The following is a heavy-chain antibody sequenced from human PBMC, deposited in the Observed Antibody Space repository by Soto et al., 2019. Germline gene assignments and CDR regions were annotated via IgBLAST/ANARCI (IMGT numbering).Heavy chain of an antibody. V-gene: IGHV3-48*01. Sequence: GGSLRLSCAASGFTFSSYSMNWVRQAPGKGLEWVSYISSSSSTIYYADSVKGRFTISRDNAKNSLYLQMNSLRAEDTAVYYCAREGCSGGSCYYDPWGQGTLVTVSS. CDR3: AREGCSGGSCYYDP. J-gene: IGHJ5*02. CDR1: GFTFSSYS. D-gene: IGHD2-15*01. CDR2: ISSSSSTI.